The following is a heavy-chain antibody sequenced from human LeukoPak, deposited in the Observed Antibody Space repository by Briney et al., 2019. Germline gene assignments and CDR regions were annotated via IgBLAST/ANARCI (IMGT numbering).Heavy chain of an antibody. CDR3: ARDGVPGGRDV. D-gene: IGHD3-16*01. CDR1: GFTFSDYY. J-gene: IGHJ6*02. Sequence: PGGSLRLSCAASGFTFSDYYMSWIRQAPGKGLEWVANINREGNDKNYVDSVKGRFTISRDNAKNSLYLQMNSLRVEDTAVYYCARDGVPGGRDVWGQGTTVTVS. V-gene: IGHV3-7*01. CDR2: INREGNDK.